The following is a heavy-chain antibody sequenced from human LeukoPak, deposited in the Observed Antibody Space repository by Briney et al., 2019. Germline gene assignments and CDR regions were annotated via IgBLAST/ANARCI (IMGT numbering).Heavy chain of an antibody. CDR3: ASRPMDDTYYYDSSGYYFDY. D-gene: IGHD3-22*01. J-gene: IGHJ4*02. V-gene: IGHV5-51*01. CDR2: IYPGDPDT. CDR1: GYSFTSYW. Sequence: GESLKISCKGSGYSFTSYWIGWVRQMPGKGLEWMGIIYPGDPDTRYSPSFQGQVTISADKSISTAYLQWSSLKASDTAMYYCASRPMDDTYYYDSSGYYFDYWGQGTLVTVSS.